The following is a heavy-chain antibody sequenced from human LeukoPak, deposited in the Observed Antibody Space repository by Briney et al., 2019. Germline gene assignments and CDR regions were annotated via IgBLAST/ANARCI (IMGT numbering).Heavy chain of an antibody. J-gene: IGHJ4*02. Sequence: GGSLRLSCAASGFSFSGHWMHWARQLPGKGLVWVSRISPTGSTTSYADSVKGRFTVSRDNSKNTLSLQMSSLRAEDTAVYYCAKGDGDSCYSPVDYWGQGTLVTVSS. V-gene: IGHV3-74*01. CDR3: AKGDGDSCYSPVDY. CDR2: ISPTGSTT. D-gene: IGHD2-15*01. CDR1: GFSFSGHW.